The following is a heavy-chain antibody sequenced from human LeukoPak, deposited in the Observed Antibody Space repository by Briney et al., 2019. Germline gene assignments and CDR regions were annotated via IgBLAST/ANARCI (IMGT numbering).Heavy chain of an antibody. CDR2: IYYSGST. V-gene: IGHV4-59*01. D-gene: IGHD3-22*01. Sequence: PSETLSLTCTVSGGSISSYYWSWIRQPPGKGLEWIGYIYYSGSTNYNPSLKSRVTISVDTSKNQFSLKLSSVTAADTAVYYCARIGGDSSGYYSVVDYWGQGTLVTVSS. J-gene: IGHJ4*02. CDR3: ARIGGDSSGYYSVVDY. CDR1: GGSISSYY.